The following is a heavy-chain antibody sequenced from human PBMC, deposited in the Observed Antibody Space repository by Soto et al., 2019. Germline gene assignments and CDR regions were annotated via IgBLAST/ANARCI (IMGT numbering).Heavy chain of an antibody. V-gene: IGHV4-59*01. Sequence: SETLSLTCTVSGDSIRSYYWTWIRQPPGRGLEWIGHVYYGGSTNYNPSLQSRVTISLDTSKNQFSLRLTSMTAADAAVYYCAGEGALATFGVVWGQGTRVTVSS. CDR2: VYYGGST. J-gene: IGHJ4*02. CDR1: GDSIRSYY. D-gene: IGHD3-3*01. CDR3: AGEGALATFGVV.